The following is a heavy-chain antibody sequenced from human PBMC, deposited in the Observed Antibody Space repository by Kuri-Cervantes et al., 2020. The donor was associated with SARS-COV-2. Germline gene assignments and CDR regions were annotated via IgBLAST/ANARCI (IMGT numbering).Heavy chain of an antibody. CDR1: GFTFSSYA. J-gene: IGHJ4*02. V-gene: IGHV3-30-3*01. CDR3: ARQGGRAIYFDY. Sequence: GESLKISCAASGFTFSSYAMHWVRQAPGKGLEWVAVISYDGSNKYYADSVKGRFTISRDNSKNTLYLQMNSLRAEDTAVYYCARQGGRAIYFDYWGQGTLDTVSS. CDR2: ISYDGSNK. D-gene: IGHD6-25*01.